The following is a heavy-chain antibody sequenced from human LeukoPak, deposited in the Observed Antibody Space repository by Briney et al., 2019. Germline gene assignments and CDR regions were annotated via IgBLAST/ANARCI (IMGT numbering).Heavy chain of an antibody. Sequence: PGGSLRLSCAASGFTFSSYSMNWVRQAPGKGLEWVSYISTSGSTIYYEDSVKGRFTISRDNAKNSLYLQMNSLRDEDTAVYYCARVDYGDYGFDPWGQGTLVTVSS. CDR1: GFTFSSYS. J-gene: IGHJ5*02. CDR3: ARVDYGDYGFDP. V-gene: IGHV3-48*02. D-gene: IGHD4-17*01. CDR2: ISTSGSTI.